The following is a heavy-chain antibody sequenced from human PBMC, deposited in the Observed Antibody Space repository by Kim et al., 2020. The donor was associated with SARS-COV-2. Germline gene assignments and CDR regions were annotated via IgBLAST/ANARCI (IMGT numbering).Heavy chain of an antibody. CDR2: IIPILGIA. CDR3: ARRVDDSSGYSFDY. CDR1: GGTFSSYA. D-gene: IGHD3-22*01. Sequence: SVKVSCKASGGTFSSYAISWVRQAPGQGLEWMGRIIPILGIANYAQKFQGRVTITADKSTSTAYMELSSLRSEDTAVYYCARRVDDSSGYSFDYWGQGTLVTVSS. J-gene: IGHJ4*02. V-gene: IGHV1-69*04.